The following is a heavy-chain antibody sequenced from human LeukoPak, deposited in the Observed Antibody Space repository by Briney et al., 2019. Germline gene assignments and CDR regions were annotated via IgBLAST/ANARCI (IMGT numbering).Heavy chain of an antibody. CDR3: ARLYDGSAYHADHFDY. CDR1: GFSFSSYE. Sequence: PGGSLRLSCAVSGFSFSSYEMNWVRQAPGKGLEWISYISSSGSTSYYADPVKGRFTISRDNAKNSLYLQMNSLRAEDTAVYYCARLYDGSAYHADHFDYWGQGTLVIVSS. D-gene: IGHD3-22*01. V-gene: IGHV3-48*03. CDR2: ISSSGSTS. J-gene: IGHJ4*02.